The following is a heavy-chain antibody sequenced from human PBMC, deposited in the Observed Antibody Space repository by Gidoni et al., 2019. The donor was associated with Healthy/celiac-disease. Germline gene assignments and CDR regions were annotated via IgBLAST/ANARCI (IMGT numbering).Heavy chain of an antibody. Sequence: QVQLQQWGAGLLKPSETLSLTCAVYGGSFSGYYWSWIRQPPGKGLEWIGEITHSGSTNYNPSLKSRVTISVATSKNQFSLKLSSVTAADTAVYYCARGYGGNSGYRYYYGMDVWGQGTTVTVSS. CDR3: ARGYGGNSGYRYYYGMDV. J-gene: IGHJ6*02. D-gene: IGHD2-21*02. CDR2: ITHSGST. V-gene: IGHV4-34*01. CDR1: GGSFSGYY.